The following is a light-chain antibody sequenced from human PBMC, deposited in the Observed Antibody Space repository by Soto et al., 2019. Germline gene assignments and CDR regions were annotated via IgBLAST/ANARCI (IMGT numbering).Light chain of an antibody. Sequence: EIVMTQSPATLSVSPGERATLSCRASQSVSSNLAWYQQKPGQAPRLLIYGASTRATGVPARFSGSGSGTEFTLNISSLQSEDFAVYYCQQYNNWPPWTFRQGTKVEIK. V-gene: IGKV3-15*01. J-gene: IGKJ1*01. CDR1: QSVSSN. CDR3: QQYNNWPPWT. CDR2: GAS.